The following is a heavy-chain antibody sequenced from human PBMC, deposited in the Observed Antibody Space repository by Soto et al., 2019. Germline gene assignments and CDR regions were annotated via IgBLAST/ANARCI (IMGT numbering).Heavy chain of an antibody. CDR3: ARVAGGGSCYDY. CDR2: ISSSSSYI. J-gene: IGHJ4*02. D-gene: IGHD2-15*01. Sequence: PGGSLRLSCAASGFTFSSYSMNWVRQAPGEGLEWVSSISSSSSYIYYADSVKGRFTISRDNAKNSLFLQMNSLRAEDTAVYYCARVAGGGSCYDYWGPGTLVTVSS. V-gene: IGHV3-21*01. CDR1: GFTFSSYS.